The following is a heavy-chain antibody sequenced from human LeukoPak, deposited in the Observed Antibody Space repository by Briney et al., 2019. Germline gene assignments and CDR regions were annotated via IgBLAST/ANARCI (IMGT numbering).Heavy chain of an antibody. V-gene: IGHV1-2*02. CDR2: INPNSGGT. D-gene: IGHD3-22*01. J-gene: IGHJ4*02. CDR3: ARVRATMIVVVMDFDY. Sequence: ASVKVSCKASGYTFTGYYMHWVRQAPGQGLEWMGWINPNSGGTNYAQKFQGRVTMTRGTSISTAYMELSRLRSDDTAVYYCARVRATMIVVVMDFDYWGQGTLVTVSS. CDR1: GYTFTGYY.